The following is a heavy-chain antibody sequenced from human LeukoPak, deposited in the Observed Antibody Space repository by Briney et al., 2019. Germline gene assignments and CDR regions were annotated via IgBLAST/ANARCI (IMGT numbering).Heavy chain of an antibody. CDR1: GGSISSYY. J-gene: IGHJ3*01. Sequence: SETLSLTCTVSGGSISSYYWNWIRQPPGKGLEWIGSIYHSENTNYNPSLESRVTISVDTSKNQFSLVLRSVTPADTAVYYCARDPPRGSGRAFDVWGQGTLVTVSS. V-gene: IGHV4-59*01. CDR3: ARDPPRGSGRAFDV. CDR2: IYHSENT. D-gene: IGHD1-26*01.